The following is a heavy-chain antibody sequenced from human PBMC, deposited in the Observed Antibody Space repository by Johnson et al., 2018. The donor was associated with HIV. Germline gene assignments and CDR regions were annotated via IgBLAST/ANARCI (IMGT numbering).Heavy chain of an antibody. V-gene: IGHV3-53*01. CDR1: GFTVSSTY. CDR3: ARRCSSSSCSHGAFDI. CDR2: LYSDGRT. J-gene: IGHJ3*02. D-gene: IGHD2-2*01. Sequence: MLLVESGGDLIQPGGSLRLSCAASGFTVSSTYMSWVRQAPGKGLEWLSVLYSDGRTYYADSVKGRFTISRDGSKNTLFLQMNSLRAEDTAVYYCARRCSSSSCSHGAFDIWGQGTVVTVSS.